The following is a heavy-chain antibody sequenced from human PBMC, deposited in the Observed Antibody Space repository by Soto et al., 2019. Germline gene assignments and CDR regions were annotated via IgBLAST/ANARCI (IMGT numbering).Heavy chain of an antibody. CDR1: TAW. CDR2: IKSKTDGGTT. CDR3: TTDPGKWDY. V-gene: IGHV3-15*07. Sequence: TAWMNWVRQAPGKGREWVGRIKSKTDGGTTDYAAPVKGRVTISRDDSKNTLYLQMNSLKTEHTAVYYCTTDPGKWDYWGQGTLVTV. J-gene: IGHJ4*02. D-gene: IGHD1-26*01.